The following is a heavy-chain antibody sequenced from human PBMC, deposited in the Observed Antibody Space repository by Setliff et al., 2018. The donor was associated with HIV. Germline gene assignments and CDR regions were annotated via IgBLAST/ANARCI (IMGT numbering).Heavy chain of an antibody. CDR1: GFTFSNYA. CDR2: IGAAAYPT. CDR3: AKVPSY. V-gene: IGHV3-23*01. Sequence: GGSLRLSCAASGFTFSNYAMGWVRQGPGKGLEWVSTIGAAAYPTHYAESVKGRFTISKDNSRDTLYLQMSSLREEDTAVYYCAKVPSYWGQGTLVTVSS. J-gene: IGHJ4*02.